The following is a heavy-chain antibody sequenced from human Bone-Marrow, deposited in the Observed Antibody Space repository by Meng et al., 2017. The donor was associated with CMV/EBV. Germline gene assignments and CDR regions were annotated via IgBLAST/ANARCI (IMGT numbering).Heavy chain of an antibody. CDR2: IKSKTDGGTT. CDR1: GFTFSNAW. Sequence: ASGFTFSNAWMSWVRQAPGKGLEWVGRIKSKTDGGTTDYAAPVKGRFTISRDDSKTTLYLQMNSLKTEDTAVYYCTTDSFYDSQFDPWGQGTLVTVSS. CDR3: TTDSFYDSQFDP. D-gene: IGHD3-22*01. V-gene: IGHV3-15*01. J-gene: IGHJ5*02.